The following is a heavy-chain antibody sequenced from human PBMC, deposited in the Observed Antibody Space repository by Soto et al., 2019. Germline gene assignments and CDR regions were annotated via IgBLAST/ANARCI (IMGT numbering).Heavy chain of an antibody. CDR3: AKDYCSGGSCYLDY. J-gene: IGHJ4*02. Sequence: EVQLLESGGGLVQPGGSLRLSCAASGFSFSTYAMGWVRQAPGRGLEWVAASSGSTGTTNYADSVKGRFTISRDNSKNTLFLQMNSLRAEDTAVYYCAKDYCSGGSCYLDYWGQGTLVTVSS. CDR1: GFSFSTYA. D-gene: IGHD2-15*01. CDR2: SSGSTGTT. V-gene: IGHV3-23*01.